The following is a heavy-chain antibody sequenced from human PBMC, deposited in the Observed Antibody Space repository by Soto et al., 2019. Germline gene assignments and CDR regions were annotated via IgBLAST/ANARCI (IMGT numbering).Heavy chain of an antibody. J-gene: IGHJ6*03. V-gene: IGHV3-23*01. CDR2: ISGSGGST. CDR3: AKADSTGENYYYYYMDV. CDR1: GFTFSSYA. D-gene: IGHD3-16*01. Sequence: GGSLRLSCAASGFTFSSYAMSWVRQAPGKGLEWVSAISGSGGSTYYADSVKGRFTISRDNSKNTLYLQMNSLRAEDTAVYYCAKADSTGENYYYYYMDVWGKGTTVTVSS.